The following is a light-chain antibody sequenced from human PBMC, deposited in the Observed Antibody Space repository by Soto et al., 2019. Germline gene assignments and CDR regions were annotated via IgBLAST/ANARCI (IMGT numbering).Light chain of an antibody. J-gene: IGLJ1*01. Sequence: QSALTQSPSASGSPGQSVTISCTGTSSDIGGYNSVSWYQQHPGKAPEVMIYDVTKRPSGVPDRFSGSKSGNTASLTVSALQAEDEADYYCSSYTDRKNLVFGTGTKVTVL. V-gene: IGLV2-8*01. CDR2: DVT. CDR3: SSYTDRKNLV. CDR1: SSDIGGYNS.